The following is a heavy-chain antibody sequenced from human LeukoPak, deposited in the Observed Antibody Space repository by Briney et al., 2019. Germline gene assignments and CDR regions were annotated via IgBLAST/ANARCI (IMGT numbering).Heavy chain of an antibody. CDR3: ARHECIWIQLCWWFDP. J-gene: IGHJ5*02. Sequence: SETLSLTCAVYGGSFSGYYWSWIRQPPGKGLEWIGEINHSGSTNYNPSLKSRVTISVDTSKNQFSLKLSSVTAADTAVYYCARHECIWIQLCWWFDPWGQGTLVTVSS. CDR2: INHSGST. D-gene: IGHD5-18*01. V-gene: IGHV4-34*01. CDR1: GGSFSGYY.